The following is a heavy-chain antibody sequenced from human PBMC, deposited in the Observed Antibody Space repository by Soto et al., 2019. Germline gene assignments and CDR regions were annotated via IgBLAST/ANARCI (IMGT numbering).Heavy chain of an antibody. Sequence: QVQLVESGGGVVQPGRSLRLSCAASGFTFSSYAMHWVRQAPGKGLEWVAVISYDGSNKYYADSVKGRFTRSRDNSKNTLYLQMNSLRAEDTAVYYCAREGELELRYYFDYWGEGTLVTVSS. CDR3: AREGELELRYYFDY. D-gene: IGHD1-26*01. V-gene: IGHV3-30-3*01. J-gene: IGHJ4*02. CDR1: GFTFSSYA. CDR2: ISYDGSNK.